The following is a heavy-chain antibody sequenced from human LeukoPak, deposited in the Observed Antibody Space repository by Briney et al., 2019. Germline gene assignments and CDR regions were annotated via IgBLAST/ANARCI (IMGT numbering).Heavy chain of an antibody. J-gene: IGHJ3*02. CDR1: AFISSNHW. D-gene: IGHD1-26*01. Sequence: GESLRISSRGSAFISSNHWINWLRQMPRKGLEWMGRIDPSDSYTTYSPSFQGHVTISADKSISTAYLQWSSLTASDPAMYYCARRSIGSESRFASDIWGQGTMVTVSS. CDR3: ARRSIGSESRFASDI. V-gene: IGHV5-10-1*01. CDR2: IDPSDSYT.